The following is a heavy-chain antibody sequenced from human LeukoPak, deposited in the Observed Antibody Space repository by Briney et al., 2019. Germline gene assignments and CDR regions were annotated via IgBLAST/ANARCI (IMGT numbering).Heavy chain of an antibody. V-gene: IGHV3-74*01. CDR3: AREVNWDYWYFDL. D-gene: IGHD7-27*01. CDR1: GFTFSTYW. J-gene: IGHJ2*01. Sequence: GGSLRLSCVASGFTFSTYWMHWVRHAPGKGPVWVSRINVDGDSTFYADSVKGRFTISRDNAKNTLYLQMNGLRADDTAVYFCAREVNWDYWYFDLWGRGTLLTVSS. CDR2: INVDGDST.